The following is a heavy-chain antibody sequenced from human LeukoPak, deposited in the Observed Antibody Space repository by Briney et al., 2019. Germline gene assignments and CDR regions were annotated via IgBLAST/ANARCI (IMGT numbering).Heavy chain of an antibody. CDR1: GDTFTNYG. J-gene: IGHJ6*03. CDR3: ARVGLGYCSSTSCYNYYYYMDV. Sequence: SVKISCKASGDTFTNYGINWVRQAPGQGLEWMGRIIPVFTTANYAQKLQGRVTITTDDSTGTAYMELNSLRSEDTAVYYCARVGLGYCSSTSCYNYYYYMDVWGKGTTVTVSS. CDR2: IIPVFTTA. V-gene: IGHV1-69*05. D-gene: IGHD2-2*02.